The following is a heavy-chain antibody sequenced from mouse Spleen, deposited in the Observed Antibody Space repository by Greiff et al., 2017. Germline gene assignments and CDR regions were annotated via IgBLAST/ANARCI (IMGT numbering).Heavy chain of an antibody. CDR1: GYTFTDYE. J-gene: IGHJ2*01. Sequence: QVHVKQSGAELVRPGASVTLSCKASGYTFTDYEMHWVKQTPVHGLEWIGAIDPETGGTAYNQKFKGKAILTADKSSSTAYMELRSLTSEDSAVYYCTRWGFTPYYFDYWGQGTTLTVSS. D-gene: IGHD1-1*01. CDR2: IDPETGGT. V-gene: IGHV1-15*01. CDR3: TRWGFTPYYFDY.